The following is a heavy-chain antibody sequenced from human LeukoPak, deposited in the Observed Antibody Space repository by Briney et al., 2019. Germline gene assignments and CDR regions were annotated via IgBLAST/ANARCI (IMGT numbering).Heavy chain of an antibody. D-gene: IGHD3-10*01. CDR3: AVTDGSGSFGINDY. CDR2: IYTSGST. V-gene: IGHV4-4*07. CDR1: GGSISIYN. Sequence: NPSETLSLTCPVSGGSISIYNWSWIRQPAGKGLEWIGRIYTSGSTNYNPSLKSRVPMSVDTSKNQFSLKLSSVTAADTAVYYCAVTDGSGSFGINDYWGQGTLVTVSS. J-gene: IGHJ4*02.